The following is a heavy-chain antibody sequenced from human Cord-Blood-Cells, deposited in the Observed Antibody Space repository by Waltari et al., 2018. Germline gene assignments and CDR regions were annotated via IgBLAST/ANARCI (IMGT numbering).Heavy chain of an antibody. J-gene: IGHJ4*02. CDR3: AREPDYGDDCDY. D-gene: IGHD4-17*01. CDR1: GFTLSSSS. CDR2: ISSSSSYI. V-gene: IGHV3-21*01. Sequence: EVLLVAAGGGLVEAGASLRLLGAASGFTLSSSSMNLVPQAPGKGLEWGSAISSSSSYIYYADSGKGRCTISRDNAKNSLYLQMNSLRAEDTAVYYCAREPDYGDDCDYWGQGTLVTVSS.